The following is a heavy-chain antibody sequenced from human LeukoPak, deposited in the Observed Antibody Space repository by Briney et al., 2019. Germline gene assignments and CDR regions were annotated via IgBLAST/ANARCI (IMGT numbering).Heavy chain of an antibody. V-gene: IGHV3-23*01. D-gene: IGHD1-26*01. CDR2: SSGSDGST. Sequence: GGSLRLSCAASGFTFSTYGMSWVRQAPGKGLEWVSASSGSDGSTYYADSEKGRFTISRDHSKNTLYLQLNSLRAEDTAVYYCAKEEHSGSLLTLDYWGQGTLVTISS. J-gene: IGHJ4*02. CDR1: GFTFSTYG. CDR3: AKEEHSGSLLTLDY.